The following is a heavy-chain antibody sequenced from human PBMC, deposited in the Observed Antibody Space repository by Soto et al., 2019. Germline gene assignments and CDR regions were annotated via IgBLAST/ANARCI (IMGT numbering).Heavy chain of an antibody. CDR3: ARGVGSSPPRY. CDR1: GGSISVYY. D-gene: IGHD3-9*01. CDR2: VYDNGRP. J-gene: IGHJ4*02. V-gene: IGHV4-59*01. Sequence: SETLSLTCTISGGSISVYYWSWIRQSPRQVLEWIGYVYDNGRPYYSPSLKSRVTISADTSKNHISLKLTSATAADTAVYYCARGVGSSPPRYWGRGTLVTVSS.